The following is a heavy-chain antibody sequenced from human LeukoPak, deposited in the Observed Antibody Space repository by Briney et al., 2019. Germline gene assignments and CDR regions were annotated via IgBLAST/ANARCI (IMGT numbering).Heavy chain of an antibody. Sequence: PGGSLRLSCAASGFTFSNAWMSWVRQAPGKGLEWVGRIKSKTDGGTTDYAAPVKGRFTISRDDSKNTLYLQMNSLKTEDTAVYYCTTVGAAAGIVLTYYFDYWGQGTLVTVSS. CDR1: GFTFSNAW. J-gene: IGHJ4*02. CDR2: IKSKTDGGTT. V-gene: IGHV3-15*01. CDR3: TTVGAAAGIVLTYYFDY. D-gene: IGHD6-13*01.